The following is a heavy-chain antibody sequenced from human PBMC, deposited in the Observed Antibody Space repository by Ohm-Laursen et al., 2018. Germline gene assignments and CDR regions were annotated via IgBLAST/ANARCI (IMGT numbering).Heavy chain of an antibody. CDR1: GYTFTGYY. CDR2: INPNSGGT. V-gene: IGHV1-2*02. D-gene: IGHD3-10*01. Sequence: GASVKVSCKSSGYTFTGYYMHWVRQAPGQGLEWMGWINPNSGGTNYAQKFQGRVTMTRDTSISTAYMELSRLRSDDTAVYYCARDPPITMVRGANAFDIWGQGTMVTVSS. J-gene: IGHJ3*02. CDR3: ARDPPITMVRGANAFDI.